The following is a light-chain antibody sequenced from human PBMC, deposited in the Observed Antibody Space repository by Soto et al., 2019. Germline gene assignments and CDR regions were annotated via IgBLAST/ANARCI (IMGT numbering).Light chain of an antibody. J-gene: IGKJ1*01. CDR2: HVS. CDR3: QQCHRYLT. CDR1: QTINNW. Sequence: DIQMTQSPSTLSASVGDRVTIACRASQTINNWLAWYQQKPGKAPKLLIYHVSTLESGVPSRFSGSASGTEFTLTISSLQPDDIATYYCQQCHRYLTFGQGTKVDIK. V-gene: IGKV1-5*01.